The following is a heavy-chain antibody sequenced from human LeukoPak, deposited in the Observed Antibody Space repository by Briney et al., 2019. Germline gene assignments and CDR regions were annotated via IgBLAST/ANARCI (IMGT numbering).Heavy chain of an antibody. D-gene: IGHD3-22*01. V-gene: IGHV3-30*03. Sequence: GGSLRLSCAASGFTFSSYGMNWVRQAPGKGLEWVAVISYDGSNKYYADSVKGRFTISRDNSKNTLFVQMSSLRAEDTAVYYCARGEYYSDTSSYFDYWGQGTLVTVSS. CDR3: ARGEYYSDTSSYFDY. CDR2: ISYDGSNK. CDR1: GFTFSSYG. J-gene: IGHJ4*02.